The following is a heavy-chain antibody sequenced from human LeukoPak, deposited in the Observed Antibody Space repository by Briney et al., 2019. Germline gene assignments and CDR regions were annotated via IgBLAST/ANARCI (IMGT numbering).Heavy chain of an antibody. CDR3: AKADIEYCSSTSCPEYFQH. D-gene: IGHD2-2*01. CDR1: GCTFSSYG. CDR2: IRYDGSNK. Sequence: GGSLRLSCAASGCTFSSYGMHWVRQAPGKGLEWVAFIRYDGSNKYYADSVKGRFTISRDNSKNTLYLQMNSLRAEDTAVYYCAKADIEYCSSTSCPEYFQHWGQATLVTVSS. V-gene: IGHV3-30*02. J-gene: IGHJ1*01.